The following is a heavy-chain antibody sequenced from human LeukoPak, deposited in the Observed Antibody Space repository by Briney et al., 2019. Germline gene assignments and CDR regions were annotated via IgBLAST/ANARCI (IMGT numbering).Heavy chain of an antibody. Sequence: PGGSLRLSCAASGFTFSRYGMHWVRQAPGKGLEWVAFIRYDGSNTHYADSVMGRFTISRDNSKNTLYLQMNSLRTGDTAVYYCAKDRNSGYDLEYWGQGTLVTVSS. V-gene: IGHV3-30*02. D-gene: IGHD5-12*01. CDR1: GFTFSRYG. CDR3: AKDRNSGYDLEY. J-gene: IGHJ4*02. CDR2: IRYDGSNT.